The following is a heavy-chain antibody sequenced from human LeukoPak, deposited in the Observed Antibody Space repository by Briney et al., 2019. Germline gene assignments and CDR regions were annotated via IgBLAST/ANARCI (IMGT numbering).Heavy chain of an antibody. CDR1: GYTFTGYY. D-gene: IGHD3-16*02. V-gene: IGHV1-2*02. CDR3: ARLRDDYVRGSYRYEPAPFDY. CDR2: INPNSGGT. J-gene: IGHJ4*02. Sequence: GASVKVSCKASGYTFTGYYMHWVRQAPGQGLEWMGWINPNSGGTNYAQKFQGRVTMTRDTSISTAYMELSRLRSDDTAVYYCARLRDDYVRGSYRYEPAPFDYWGQGTLVTVSS.